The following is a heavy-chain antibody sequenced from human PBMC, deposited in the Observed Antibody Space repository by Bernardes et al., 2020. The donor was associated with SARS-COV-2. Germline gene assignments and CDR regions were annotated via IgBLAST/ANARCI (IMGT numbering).Heavy chain of an antibody. V-gene: IGHV4-31*03. CDR1: GGSISSDGYY. Sequence: SETLSLTCTVSGGSISSDGYYWSWIRQHPGKGLEWIVYIAYNENTYYNPSLKSRVTISVGTSQSQFSLSLRSVTAADTAVYYCARNSNYYDSSGYYHNWFDPWGQGTLVTVSS. CDR2: IAYNENT. J-gene: IGHJ5*02. D-gene: IGHD3-22*01. CDR3: ARNSNYYDSSGYYHNWFDP.